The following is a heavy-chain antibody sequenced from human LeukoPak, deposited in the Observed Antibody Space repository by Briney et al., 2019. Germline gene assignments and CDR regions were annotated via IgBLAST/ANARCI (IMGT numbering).Heavy chain of an antibody. CDR2: INHSGST. CDR1: GFNFRNAW. V-gene: IGHV4-34*01. CDR3: ARDPVLTD. J-gene: IGHJ4*02. Sequence: GSLRLSCTASGFNFRNAWMCWVRQAPGKGLEWIGGINHSGSTNYNPSLKSRVTISVDTSKNQFSLKLSSVTAADTAVYYCARDPVLTDWGQGTLVTVSS. D-gene: IGHD4/OR15-4a*01.